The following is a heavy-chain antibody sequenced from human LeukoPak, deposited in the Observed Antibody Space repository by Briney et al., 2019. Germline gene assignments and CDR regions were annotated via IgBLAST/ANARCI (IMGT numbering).Heavy chain of an antibody. CDR1: GYTFTSYY. V-gene: IGHV1-2*02. CDR3: ATLSAPFSNGLQLAEYFDY. J-gene: IGHJ4*02. Sequence: ASVKVSCKASGYTFTSYYLHWVRQAPGQGLEWMGWINPNSGGTNYAQKFQGRVTMTRDTSISTAYMELSRLRSDDTAVYYCATLSAPFSNGLQLAEYFDYWGQGTLVTVSS. CDR2: INPNSGGT. D-gene: IGHD6-6*01.